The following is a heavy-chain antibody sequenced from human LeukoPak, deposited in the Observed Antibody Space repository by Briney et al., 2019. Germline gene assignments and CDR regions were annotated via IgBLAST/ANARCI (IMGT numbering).Heavy chain of an antibody. CDR2: GYYSGSA. CDR3: ARDGGSGRFGWFDP. Sequence: SETLSLTCTVSGGSISSDYWSWIWQPPGKGLEWIGYGYYSGSANYNPSLMSRVTISVDPSKAQFSLKLSPVTAADTAVYYCARDGGSGRFGWFDPWRQGPLVTVSS. CDR1: GGSISSDY. J-gene: IGHJ5*02. V-gene: IGHV4-59*01. D-gene: IGHD3-10*01.